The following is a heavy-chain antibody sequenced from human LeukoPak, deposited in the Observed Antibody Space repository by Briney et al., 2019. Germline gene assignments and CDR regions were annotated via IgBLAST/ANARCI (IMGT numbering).Heavy chain of an antibody. J-gene: IGHJ6*02. D-gene: IGHD6-6*01. CDR1: GFTFNAFW. CDR3: VLGSYSSSYYYYYYGMDV. Sequence: GGSLRLSCAASGFTFNAFWMHWVRQAPGKGLVWVSRINSDGSSTSYADSVKGRFTISRDNAKNTLYLQMNSLRAEDTAVYYCVLGSYSSSYYYYYYGMDVWGQGTTVTVSS. V-gene: IGHV3-74*01. CDR2: INSDGSST.